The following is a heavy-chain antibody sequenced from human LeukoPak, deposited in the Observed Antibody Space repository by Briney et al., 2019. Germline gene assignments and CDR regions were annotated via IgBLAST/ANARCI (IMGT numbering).Heavy chain of an antibody. CDR2: IYTSGST. J-gene: IGHJ3*02. CDR3: ARDRGNYDAFDI. Sequence: SETLSLTCTVSGGSISSYYWSWIRQPAGKGLEWIGRIYTSGSTNYNPSLKSRVTMSVDTSKNQFSLKLRSVTAADTSVYYCARDRGNYDAFDIWGQGTMVTVSS. D-gene: IGHD3-10*01. CDR1: GGSISSYY. V-gene: IGHV4-4*07.